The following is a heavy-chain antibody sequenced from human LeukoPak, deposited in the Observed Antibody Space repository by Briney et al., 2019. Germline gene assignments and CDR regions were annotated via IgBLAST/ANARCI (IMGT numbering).Heavy chain of an antibody. CDR3: ARGGGYYYYMDV. CDR1: GGSISSGNYY. Sequence: SQTLSLTCTVSGGSISSGNYYRSWIRQPAGKGLEWIGRIYTSGSTNYNPSLKSRVTISVDTSKNQFSLKLSSVTAADTAVYYCARGGGYYYYMDVWGKGTTVTVSS. D-gene: IGHD3-10*01. CDR2: IYTSGST. J-gene: IGHJ6*03. V-gene: IGHV4-61*02.